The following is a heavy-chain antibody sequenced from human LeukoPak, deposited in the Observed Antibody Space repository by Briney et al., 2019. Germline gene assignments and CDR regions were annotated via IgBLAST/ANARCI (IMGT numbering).Heavy chain of an antibody. D-gene: IGHD6-13*01. J-gene: IGHJ5*02. V-gene: IGHV4-30-4*07. CDR1: GGSISSGGNS. Sequence: PSETLSLTCTVSGGSISSGGNSWSWIRQPPGKGLEWIGYIYYSGTTYYNPSLKSRVTMSLDTSKNQFSLNLNSVTAADTAVYYCAGSNSWSTAAGWFDPWGQGTLVTVSS. CDR3: AGSNSWSTAAGWFDP. CDR2: IYYSGTT.